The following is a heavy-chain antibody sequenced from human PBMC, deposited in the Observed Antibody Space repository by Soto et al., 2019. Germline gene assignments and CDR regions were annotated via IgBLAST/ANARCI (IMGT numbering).Heavy chain of an antibody. CDR2: ISYDGSNK. CDR3: ASAGGD. CDR1: GFTFSSYA. V-gene: IGHV3-30-3*01. Sequence: QVQLVESGGGVVQPGRSLRLSCAASGFTFSSYAMHWVRQAPGKGLEWVAVISYDGSNKYYADSVKGRFTISRDNSKNTLYLQMNSLRAEETAVYYCASAGGDWGQGTLVTVSS. J-gene: IGHJ4*02. D-gene: IGHD1-26*01.